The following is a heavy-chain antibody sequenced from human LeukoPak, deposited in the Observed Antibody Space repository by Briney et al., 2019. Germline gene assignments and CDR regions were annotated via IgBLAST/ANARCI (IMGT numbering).Heavy chain of an antibody. V-gene: IGHV1-2*02. D-gene: IGHD2-15*01. J-gene: IGHJ6*03. CDR1: GYTFTGYY. Sequence: ASVKVSCKASGYTFTGYYMHWVRQAPGQGLEWMGWINPNSGGTNYAQKFQGRVTMTRDTSISTAYMELSRLRSDDTAVYYCARETLKDIEGTSIRHDYYYMDVWGKGTTVTISS. CDR3: ARETLKDIEGTSIRHDYYYMDV. CDR2: INPNSGGT.